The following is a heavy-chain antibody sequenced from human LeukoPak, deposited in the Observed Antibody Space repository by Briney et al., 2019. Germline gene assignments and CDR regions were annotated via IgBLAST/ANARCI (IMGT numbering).Heavy chain of an antibody. V-gene: IGHV1-2*06. D-gene: IGHD3-22*01. CDR1: GYTFTGYY. CDR3: ARAMYYYDSSGYYSFDY. CDR2: INPNSGGT. J-gene: IGHJ4*02. Sequence: ASVKVSCKASGYTFTGYYMHWVRQAPGQGLEWMGRINPNSGGTNYAQKFQGRVTMTRDTSISTAYMEPSRLRSDDTAVYYCARAMYYYDSSGYYSFDYWGQGTLVTVFS.